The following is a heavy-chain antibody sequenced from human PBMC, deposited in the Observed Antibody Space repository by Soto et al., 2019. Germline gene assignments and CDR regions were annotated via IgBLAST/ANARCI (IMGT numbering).Heavy chain of an antibody. V-gene: IGHV3-21*01. D-gene: IGHD3-3*02. CDR2: ITSSGSYV. J-gene: IGHJ6*02. CDR3: VKDEGIEAMDV. CDR1: GFTFIRNT. Sequence: LRLSCVTSGFTFIRNTMNWVRQAPGKGLEWVASITSSGSYVYYADSVKGRFSASRDNAKNSLSLQMDSLRPDDTAIYFCVKDEGIEAMDVWGQGTTVTVSS.